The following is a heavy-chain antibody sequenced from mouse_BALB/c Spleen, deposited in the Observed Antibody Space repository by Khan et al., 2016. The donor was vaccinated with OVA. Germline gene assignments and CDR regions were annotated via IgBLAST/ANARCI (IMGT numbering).Heavy chain of an antibody. CDR1: GFSLTNYG. Sequence: QVQLKESGPGLAAPSQSLSITCTISGFSLTNYGVHWVRQPPGKGLEWLVGICSDGTTNYNSALNSRLTITKDNSQSQVFLKMNSLQTDDTAIYFCARQAYCHYNIMDYWGQGTSVTVSS. D-gene: IGHD2-10*01. V-gene: IGHV2-6-1*01. CDR3: ARQAYCHYNIMDY. J-gene: IGHJ4*01. CDR2: ICSDGTT.